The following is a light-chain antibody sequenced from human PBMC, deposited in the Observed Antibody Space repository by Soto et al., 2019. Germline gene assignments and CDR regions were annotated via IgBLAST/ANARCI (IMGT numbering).Light chain of an antibody. CDR1: SSDVGAYNY. J-gene: IGLJ3*02. CDR2: KVT. CDR3: NSCVDNDIWV. V-gene: IGLV2-8*01. Sequence: QSALIQPPSASGSPGQSVTISCTGTSSDVGAYNYVSWYQQYPGKAPKPMIYKVTNRPSGVPDRFSGSKSGNTASLTVSGLQAEDEADYYCNSCVDNDIWVFGGGTKLTVL.